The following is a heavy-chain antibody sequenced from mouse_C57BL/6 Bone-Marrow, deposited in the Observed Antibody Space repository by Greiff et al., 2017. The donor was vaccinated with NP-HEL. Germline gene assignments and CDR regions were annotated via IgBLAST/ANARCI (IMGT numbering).Heavy chain of an antibody. V-gene: IGHV14-4*01. CDR2: IDPENGDT. CDR3: TTNDWYDFDY. CDR1: GFNIKDDY. J-gene: IGHJ2*01. Sequence: EVQLQQSGAELVRPGASVKLSCTASGFNIKDDYMHWVKQRPEQGLEWIGWIDPENGDTEYDSKFQGKATMTADTSSNTAYLQLSSLTSEDTAVYYCTTNDWYDFDYWGQGPTVTVS. D-gene: IGHD2-14*01.